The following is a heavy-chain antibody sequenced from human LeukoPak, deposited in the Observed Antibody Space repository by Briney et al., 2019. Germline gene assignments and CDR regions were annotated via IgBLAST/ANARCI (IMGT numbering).Heavy chain of an antibody. J-gene: IGHJ4*02. CDR3: ARGGGNWNIDY. D-gene: IGHD1/OR15-1a*01. V-gene: IGHV6-1*01. CDR1: GDSVSRNSAS. Sequence: SQTLSLTCAISGDSVSRNSASWHWLRQSPSRGLEWLGRTYYRSKWYNDYALSVKSRITINPDTSKNQFSLQLNSVTPEDTAIYYCARGGGNWNIDYWGQGTLVTVSS. CDR2: TYYRSKWYN.